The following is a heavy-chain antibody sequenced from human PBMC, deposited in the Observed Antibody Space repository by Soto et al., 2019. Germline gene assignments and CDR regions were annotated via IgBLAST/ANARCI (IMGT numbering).Heavy chain of an antibody. Sequence: GGSLRLSCAASGFTFSSYWMSWVRQAPGKGLEWVANIKQDGSEKYYLDSVKGRFTISRDNAKNSLYLQMNSLRAEDTAVYYCAREGRYGSGSYYYYYYYMDVWGKGTTVTVSS. J-gene: IGHJ6*03. V-gene: IGHV3-7*01. CDR1: GFTFSSYW. CDR2: IKQDGSEK. CDR3: AREGRYGSGSYYYYYYYMDV. D-gene: IGHD3-10*01.